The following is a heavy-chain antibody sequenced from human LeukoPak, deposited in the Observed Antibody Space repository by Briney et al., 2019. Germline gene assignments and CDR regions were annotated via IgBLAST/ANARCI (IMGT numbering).Heavy chain of an antibody. CDR2: ISNSSSYI. D-gene: IGHD3-22*01. V-gene: IGHV3-21*01. CDR1: GLPFRGFG. J-gene: IGHJ3*02. CDR3: AREIYYERSGSDAFDI. Sequence: GGSLRLSRAASGLPFRGFGMHWVGQAPGKGREWGASISNSSSYIYYADSVKGRFTISSVHAKNPLYLQINSLRAEDTAVYYCAREIYYERSGSDAFDIWGQGKMVTVSS.